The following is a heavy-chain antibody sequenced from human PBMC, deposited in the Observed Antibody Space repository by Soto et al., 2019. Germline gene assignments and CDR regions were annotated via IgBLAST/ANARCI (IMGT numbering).Heavy chain of an antibody. CDR3: AREYYDILTGHLINWFDP. Sequence: SETLSLTCTVSGGSISSYYWSWIRQPPGKGLEWIGYIYYSGSTNYNPSLKSRVTISVDTSKNQFSLKLSSVTAADTAVYYCAREYYDILTGHLINWFDPWGQGTLVTVSS. V-gene: IGHV4-59*01. J-gene: IGHJ5*02. CDR2: IYYSGST. CDR1: GGSISSYY. D-gene: IGHD3-9*01.